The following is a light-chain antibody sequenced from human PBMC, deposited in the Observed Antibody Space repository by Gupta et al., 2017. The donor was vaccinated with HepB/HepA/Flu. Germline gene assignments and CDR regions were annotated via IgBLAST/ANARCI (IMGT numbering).Light chain of an antibody. CDR3: QQKDNTPLT. CDR1: QSVLYSSNNKNY. Sequence: DIVMTQSPDSLAVSLGERATINCKSSQSVLYSSNNKNYLAWYQQKPGQPPKLLIYWASTRESGVPDRFSGRGSGTDFTLTISSLQAEDVAVYYCQQKDNTPLTFGRGTQVEIK. V-gene: IGKV4-1*01. J-gene: IGKJ4*01. CDR2: WAS.